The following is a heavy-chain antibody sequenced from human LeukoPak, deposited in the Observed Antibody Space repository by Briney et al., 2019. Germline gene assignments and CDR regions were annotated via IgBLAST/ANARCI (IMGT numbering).Heavy chain of an antibody. CDR3: ARGKNYDYVWGSFDP. CDR2: INPNSGGT. V-gene: IGHV1-2*02. CDR1: GYTLTELS. J-gene: IGHJ5*02. D-gene: IGHD3-16*01. Sequence: ASVKVSCKVSGYTLTELSMHWVRQAPGQGLEWMGWINPNSGGTNYAQKFQGRVTMTRDTSISTAYMELSRLRSDDTAVYYCARGKNYDYVWGSFDPWGQGTLVTVSS.